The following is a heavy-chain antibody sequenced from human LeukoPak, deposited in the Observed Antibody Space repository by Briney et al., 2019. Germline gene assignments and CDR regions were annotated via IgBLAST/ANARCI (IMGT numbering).Heavy chain of an antibody. CDR2: IYSGGST. D-gene: IGHD5-24*01. Sequence: GGSLSLSCAASGFTVSSNYMSWGRQAPGKGLEWVSVIYSGGSTYYADSVKGRFTISRDNSKNTLYLQMNSLRAEDTAVYYCARDRRDGYNSDCWGQGTLVTVSS. V-gene: IGHV3-53*01. CDR3: ARDRRDGYNSDC. J-gene: IGHJ4*02. CDR1: GFTVSSNY.